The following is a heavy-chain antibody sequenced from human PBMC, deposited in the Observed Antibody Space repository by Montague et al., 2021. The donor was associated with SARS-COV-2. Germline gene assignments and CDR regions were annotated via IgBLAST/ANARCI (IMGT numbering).Heavy chain of an antibody. V-gene: IGHV4-59*02. CDR2: IYYSGST. CDR1: GGSVSNYY. CDR3: ARDRPPYYYDNSGHFLHGWFDP. D-gene: IGHD3-22*01. J-gene: IGHJ5*02. Sequence: SETLSLTCSVSGGSVSNYYLNWIRQTPGKGLERIGNIYYSGSTNYNPSLKSRVTISVDTSKNQFSLKLSSVTAADTAVYYCARDRPPYYYDNSGHFLHGWFDPWGQGTLVTVSS.